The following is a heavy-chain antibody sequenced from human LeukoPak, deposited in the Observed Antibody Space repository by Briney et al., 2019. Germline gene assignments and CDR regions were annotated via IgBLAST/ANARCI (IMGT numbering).Heavy chain of an antibody. Sequence: SETLSLTCTVSGGSISSSSYYWGWIRQPPGKGLEWIGSIYYSGSTNYNPSLKSRVTISVDTSKNQFSLKLSSVTAADTAVYYCARHGYYGPLDAFDIWGQGTMVTVSS. CDR1: GGSISSSSYY. V-gene: IGHV4-39*01. J-gene: IGHJ3*02. CDR3: ARHGYYGPLDAFDI. CDR2: IYYSGST. D-gene: IGHD3-22*01.